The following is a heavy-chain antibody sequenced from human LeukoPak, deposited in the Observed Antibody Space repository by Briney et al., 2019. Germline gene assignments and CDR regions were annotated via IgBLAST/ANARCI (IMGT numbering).Heavy chain of an antibody. D-gene: IGHD2-21*02. CDR3: ARDGPYCGGDCYSLEYFQH. CDR2: ISRSSSYI. Sequence: GGSLRLSCAASGFTFGTYSMNWVRQAPGKGLEWVASISRSSSYINYADSVKGRFTISRDNAKNSLYLQMNSLRAEDTAVYYCARDGPYCGGDCYSLEYFQHWGQGTLVTVSS. CDR1: GFTFGTYS. J-gene: IGHJ1*01. V-gene: IGHV3-21*01.